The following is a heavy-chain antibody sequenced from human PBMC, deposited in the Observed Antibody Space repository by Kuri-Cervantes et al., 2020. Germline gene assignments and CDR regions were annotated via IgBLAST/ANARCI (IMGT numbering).Heavy chain of an antibody. Sequence: GESLKISCAASGFTFSSYSMNWVRQAPGKGLEWVSSISSSSSYIYYADSVKGRFTISRDNDKNSLYLQMNSLRAEDTAVYYCARAGQVDSYLTRFDYWGQGTLVTVSS. V-gene: IGHV3-21*01. D-gene: IGHD5-18*01. CDR2: ISSSSSYI. J-gene: IGHJ4*02. CDR1: GFTFSSYS. CDR3: ARAGQVDSYLTRFDY.